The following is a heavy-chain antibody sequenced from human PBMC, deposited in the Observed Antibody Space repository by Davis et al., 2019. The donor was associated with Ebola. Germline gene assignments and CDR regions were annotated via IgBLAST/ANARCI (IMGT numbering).Heavy chain of an antibody. CDR2: ISGSGGST. Sequence: GESLKISCAASGFTFSSYAMSWVRQAPGKGLEWVSAISGSGGSTYYADSVKGRFTISRDNSKNTLYLQMNSLRAEDTAVYYCAKDHRIAAGYFDYWGQGTLVTVSS. D-gene: IGHD6-13*01. V-gene: IGHV3-23*01. CDR1: GFTFSSYA. CDR3: AKDHRIAAGYFDY. J-gene: IGHJ4*02.